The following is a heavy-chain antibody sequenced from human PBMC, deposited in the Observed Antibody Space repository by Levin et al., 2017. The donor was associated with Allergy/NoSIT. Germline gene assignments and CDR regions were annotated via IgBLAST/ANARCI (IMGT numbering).Heavy chain of an antibody. V-gene: IGHV3-7*04. CDR2: IKQDGSEK. Sequence: GESLKISCAASGFTFSRYWMTWVRQAPGKGLEWVANIKQDGSEKYYVDSVKGRFTISRDNVKNSLYLQMKSLRAEDTAVYYCARDGYTSGWSLDYYYYMDVWGKGTTVTVSS. CDR3: ARDGYTSGWSLDYYYYMDV. D-gene: IGHD6-19*01. CDR1: GFTFSRYW. J-gene: IGHJ6*03.